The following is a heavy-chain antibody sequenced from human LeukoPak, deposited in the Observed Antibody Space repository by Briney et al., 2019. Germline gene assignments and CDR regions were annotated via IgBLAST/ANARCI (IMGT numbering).Heavy chain of an antibody. D-gene: IGHD6-19*01. Sequence: GRSLRLSCAASGFTFDDYAMHWVRQAPGKGLEWVSGISWNSGSIGYADSVKGRFTISRDNAKNSLYLQMNSLRAEDMALYYCAKDLRACSSGYDYWGQGTLVTVSS. CDR1: GFTFDDYA. V-gene: IGHV3-9*03. J-gene: IGHJ4*02. CDR3: AKDLRACSSGYDY. CDR2: ISWNSGSI.